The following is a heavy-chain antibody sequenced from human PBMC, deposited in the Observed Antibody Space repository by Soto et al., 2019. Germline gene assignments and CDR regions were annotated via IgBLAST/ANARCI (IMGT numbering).Heavy chain of an antibody. V-gene: IGHV3-30-3*01. CDR2: ISYDGSNK. Sequence: GGSLRLSCAASGFTFSSYAIHWVRQAPGKGLEWVAVISYDGSNKYYADSVKGRFTISRDNSKNTLYLQMNSLRAEDTAVYYCARQRSDNLFDYWGHGTLVTVSS. D-gene: IGHD6-19*01. J-gene: IGHJ4*01. CDR3: ARQRSDNLFDY. CDR1: GFTFSSYA.